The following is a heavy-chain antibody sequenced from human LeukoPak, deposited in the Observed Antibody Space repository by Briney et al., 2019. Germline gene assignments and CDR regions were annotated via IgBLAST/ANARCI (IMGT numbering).Heavy chain of an antibody. CDR2: ISWNSGSI. CDR3: AKDSYGDYSYYFDY. CDR1: GFTFDDYA. V-gene: IGHV3-9*01. Sequence: PGGSLRLSCAASGFTFDDYAMHWVRQAPGKGLEWVSGISWNSGSIGYADSVKGRFTISRDNAKNSLYLQMNSLRAEDTALYYCAKDSYGDYSYYFDYRGQGTLVTVSS. D-gene: IGHD4-17*01. J-gene: IGHJ4*02.